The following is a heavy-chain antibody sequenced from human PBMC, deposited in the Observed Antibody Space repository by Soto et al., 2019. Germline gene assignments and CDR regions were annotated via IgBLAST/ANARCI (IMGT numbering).Heavy chain of an antibody. V-gene: IGHV4-34*01. CDR3: ARGRGRSITMVRGVIYPYFDY. CDR2: INHSGST. D-gene: IGHD3-10*01. Sequence: QVQLQQWGAGLLKPSETLSLTCAVYGGSFSGYYWSWIRQPPGKGLEWLGEINHSGSTNSNPSLKRRVTISVDTSKNQFSLKLSSVAAADTAVYYCARGRGRSITMVRGVIYPYFDYWGQGTLVTVSS. CDR1: GGSFSGYY. J-gene: IGHJ4*02.